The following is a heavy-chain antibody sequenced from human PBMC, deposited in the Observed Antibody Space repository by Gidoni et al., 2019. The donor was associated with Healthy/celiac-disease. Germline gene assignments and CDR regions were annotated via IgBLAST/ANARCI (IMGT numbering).Heavy chain of an antibody. CDR2: IRSSRSYI. D-gene: IGHD5-12*01. Sequence: DVQLVESGGGLVKPGGSLRLSCAASGFTSSRYTMNGFRQAPGKGLDWVSSIRSSRSYIYYADSVKGRFTISRDNAKNSLYLQMNSLRAEDTAVYYCAREDSIVATIKGAFDYWGQGTLVTVSS. CDR3: AREDSIVATIKGAFDY. J-gene: IGHJ4*02. V-gene: IGHV3-21*01. CDR1: GFTSSRYT.